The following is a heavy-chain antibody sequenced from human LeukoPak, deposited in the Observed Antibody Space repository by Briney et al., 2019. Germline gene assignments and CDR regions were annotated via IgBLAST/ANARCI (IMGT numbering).Heavy chain of an antibody. Sequence: PGRSLRLSCAASGFTFSSYAMHWVRQAPDKGLEWVAVISYDGSNKYYADSVKGRFTISRDNSKNTLYLQMNSLRAEDTAVYYCARDVAWVVVAATIPGRYYYYGMDVWGQGTTVTVSS. D-gene: IGHD2-15*01. CDR1: GFTFSSYA. CDR3: ARDVAWVVVAATIPGRYYYYGMDV. CDR2: ISYDGSNK. J-gene: IGHJ6*02. V-gene: IGHV3-30-3*01.